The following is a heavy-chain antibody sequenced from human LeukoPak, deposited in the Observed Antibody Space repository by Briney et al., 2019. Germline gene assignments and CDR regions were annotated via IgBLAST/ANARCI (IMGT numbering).Heavy chain of an antibody. CDR3: ARGLMKSGFDY. CDR2: TYYRSKWLN. CDR1: GDSVSSNSVA. D-gene: IGHD2-8*02. Sequence: SQTLSLTCGISGDSVSSNSVAWNWIRQSPSRGLEWLGRTYYRSKWLNDYAVSLRGRITFNPDTSNNQFSQQLTSVTPEDTAVYYCARGLMKSGFDYWGQGTPVTVSS. J-gene: IGHJ4*02. V-gene: IGHV6-1*01.